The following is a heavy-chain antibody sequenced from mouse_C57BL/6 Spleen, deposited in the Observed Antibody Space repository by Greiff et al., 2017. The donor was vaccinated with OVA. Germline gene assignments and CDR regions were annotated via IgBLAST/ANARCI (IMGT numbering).Heavy chain of an antibody. D-gene: IGHD2-3*01. V-gene: IGHV1-80*01. CDR2: IYPGDGDT. J-gene: IGHJ4*01. Sequence: VKLMESGAELVKPGASVKISCKASGYAFSSYWMNWVKQRPGKGLEWIGQIYPGDGDTNYNGKFKGKATLTADKSSSTAYMQLSSLTSEDSAVYFCARYDDGYYGFYAMDYWGQGTSVTVSS. CDR1: GYAFSSYW. CDR3: ARYDDGYYGFYAMDY.